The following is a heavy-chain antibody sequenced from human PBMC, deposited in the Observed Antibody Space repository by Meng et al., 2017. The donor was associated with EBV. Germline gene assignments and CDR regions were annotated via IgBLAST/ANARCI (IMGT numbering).Heavy chain of an antibody. D-gene: IGHD6-19*01. CDR1: GYTFTSYY. CDR3: ARVGIAVAGTGDY. J-gene: IGHJ4*02. V-gene: IGHV1-2*06. CDR2: INPNSGGT. Sequence: QRLQSGAGVKKPGASVKVSCKASGYTFTSYYMHWVRQAPGQGLEWMGRINPNSGGTNYAQKFQGRVTMTRDTSISTAYMELSRLRSDDTAVYYCARVGIAVAGTGDYWGQGTLVTVSS.